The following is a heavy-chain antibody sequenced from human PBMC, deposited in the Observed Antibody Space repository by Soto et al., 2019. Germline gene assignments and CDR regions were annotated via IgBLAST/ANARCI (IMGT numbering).Heavy chain of an antibody. J-gene: IGHJ4*02. D-gene: IGHD2-2*01. CDR3: ARLVVVSPVANV. V-gene: IGHV4-39*01. CDR2: VFYDGTT. CDR1: GGAINTNNYY. Sequence: QLQLQESGPGPVKPSGTLSLTCTVSGGAINTNNYYWGWVRQPPGKGLEWIGSVFYDGTTYYSASLKSRVTIYLATSRTEFSLKLHSVTAADTAVYYCARLVVVSPVANVWGQGTLVTVSS.